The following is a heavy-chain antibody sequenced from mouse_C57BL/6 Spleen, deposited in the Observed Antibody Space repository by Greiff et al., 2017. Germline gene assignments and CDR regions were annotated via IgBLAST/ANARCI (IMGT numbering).Heavy chain of an antibody. Sequence: QVQLKESGAELMKPGASVKLSCKATGYTFTGYWIEWVKQRPGHGLEWIGEILPGSGSTNYNEKFKGKATFTADTSSNTAYMQLSSLTTKDSAIYYCAEGYYGSSYWYFDVWGTGTTVTVSS. CDR2: ILPGSGST. J-gene: IGHJ1*03. CDR1: GYTFTGYW. V-gene: IGHV1-9*01. CDR3: AEGYYGSSYWYFDV. D-gene: IGHD1-1*01.